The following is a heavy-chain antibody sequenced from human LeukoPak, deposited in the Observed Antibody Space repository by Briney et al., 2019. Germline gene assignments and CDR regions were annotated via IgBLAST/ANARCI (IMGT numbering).Heavy chain of an antibody. D-gene: IGHD2-8*01. CDR3: ARDSPLAATSRAVLVYAFDI. CDR1: DGSINTYY. J-gene: IGHJ3*02. Sequence: SETLSLTCTVSDGSINTYYWSWLRQPPGKGLEWIAYIFYSGSTDYNPSLKSRVTISIDTSRNQFSLKLSSVTAADTAVYYCARDSPLAATSRAVLVYAFDIWGQGTMVTVSS. CDR2: IFYSGST. V-gene: IGHV4-59*12.